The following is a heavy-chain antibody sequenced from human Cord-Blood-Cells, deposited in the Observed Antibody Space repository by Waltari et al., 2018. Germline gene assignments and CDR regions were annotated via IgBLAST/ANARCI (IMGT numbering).Heavy chain of an antibody. Sequence: EVQLVESGGGLVKPGGSLRLSCAASGFNFSSYSMNWVRQAPGKGLDGVASISSSSSYRYYATSVEGRFTIARDTAKNSLYLQMNSLRAEDTAGYYCARDWHCGSWSPVYWGQGTLVTVSS. J-gene: IGHJ4*02. D-gene: IGHD5-12*01. CDR1: GFNFSSYS. V-gene: IGHV3-21*01. CDR2: ISSSSSYR. CDR3: ARDWHCGSWSPVY.